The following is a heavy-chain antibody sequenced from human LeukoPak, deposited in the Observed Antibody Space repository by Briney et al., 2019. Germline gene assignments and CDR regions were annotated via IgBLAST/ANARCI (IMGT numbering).Heavy chain of an antibody. CDR3: AGTELSGRYGMDV. CDR1: GFTFSSYA. V-gene: IGHV3-30-3*01. J-gene: IGHJ6*02. Sequence: GGSLRLSCAASGFTFSSYAMHWVRQAPGKGLEWVAVISYDGSNKYYADSVKGRFTISRDNSKNTLYLQMNSLRAEDTAVYYCAGTELSGRYGMDVWGQGTTVTVSS. D-gene: IGHD3-3*01. CDR2: ISYDGSNK.